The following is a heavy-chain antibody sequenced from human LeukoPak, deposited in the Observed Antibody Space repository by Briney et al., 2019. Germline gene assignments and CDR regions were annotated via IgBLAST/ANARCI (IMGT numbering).Heavy chain of an antibody. J-gene: IGHJ4*02. Sequence: PGGSLTLSCLASGFTFSEVWLRWVRPAPGRGLEWLGRIKRKIDAEPTEYAPPVSGRSTISRDDSKNTLYLQMNSLKTEVTAVYYCTTDPRNWGQGTLVTVSS. CDR2: IKRKIDAEPT. CDR3: TTDPRN. CDR1: GFTFSEVW. V-gene: IGHV3-15*01.